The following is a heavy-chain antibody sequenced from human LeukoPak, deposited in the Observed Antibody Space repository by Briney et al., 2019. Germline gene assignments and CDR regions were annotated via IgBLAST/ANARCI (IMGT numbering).Heavy chain of an antibody. J-gene: IGHJ6*03. CDR1: GGTFSSYA. CDR2: IIPIFGTA. D-gene: IGHD6-6*01. V-gene: IGHV1-69*13. Sequence: SVKVSCKASGGTFSSYAISWVRQAPGQGLEWMGGIIPIFGTANYAQKFQGRVTITADESTSTAYMELSSLRSEDTAVYYCARVSIAARRNYYYYFMDVWGKGTTVTVSS. CDR3: ARVSIAARRNYYYYFMDV.